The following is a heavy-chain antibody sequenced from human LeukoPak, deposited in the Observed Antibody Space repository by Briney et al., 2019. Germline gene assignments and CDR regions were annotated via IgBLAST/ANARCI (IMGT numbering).Heavy chain of an antibody. CDR2: ISANNGET. CDR1: GYTFTNYG. V-gene: IGHV1-18*04. J-gene: IGHJ4*02. CDR3: ARVPPSAHQVFSSDY. Sequence: ASVMVSRKASGYTFTNYGISWVRQAPGQGLEWMSWISANNGETRYAQNFQGRVTMTTDTSTTTAYMELRSLRSDDTAVYYCARVPPSAHQVFSSDYWGQGTQVTVSS. D-gene: IGHD1-14*01.